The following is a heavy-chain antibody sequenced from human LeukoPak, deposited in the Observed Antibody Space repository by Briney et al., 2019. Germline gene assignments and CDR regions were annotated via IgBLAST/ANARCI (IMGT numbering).Heavy chain of an antibody. CDR3: AKGAYDYVEMGYFDN. V-gene: IGHV3-23*01. J-gene: IGHJ4*02. D-gene: IGHD5-12*01. CDR2: IIGSSGAT. CDR1: GFSFSNYA. Sequence: GGSLRLACAPSGFSFSNYAMSWVRQAPGKGLEWVSLIIGSSGATFYADYVKGRFTISRDNSKNTLYLQMSSLRAEDTAVYFCAKGAYDYVEMGYFDNWGQGTLVTVSS.